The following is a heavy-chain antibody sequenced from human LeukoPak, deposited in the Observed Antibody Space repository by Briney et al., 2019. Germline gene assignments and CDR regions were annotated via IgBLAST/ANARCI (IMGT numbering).Heavy chain of an antibody. J-gene: IGHJ6*02. CDR3: ARDRRSCSSTSCLHNYYYYYGTDV. V-gene: IGHV3-30*04. CDR1: GFTFSSYP. Sequence: GGSLRLSCAASGFTFSSYPMHWVRQAPGKGLEWVAVISYDGSNKYYADSVKGRFTISRDNSKNTLSLQMNSLRGEDTAVYYCARDRRSCSSTSCLHNYYYYYGTDVWGQGTTVTVSS. D-gene: IGHD2-2*01. CDR2: ISYDGSNK.